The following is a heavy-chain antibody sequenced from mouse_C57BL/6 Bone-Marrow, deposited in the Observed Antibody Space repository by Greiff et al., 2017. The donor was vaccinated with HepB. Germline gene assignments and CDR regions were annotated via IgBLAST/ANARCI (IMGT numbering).Heavy chain of an antibody. D-gene: IGHD1-1*01. CDR3: ARAPYYYGSSYVAMDY. CDR2: ISSGSSTI. CDR1: GFTFSDYG. Sequence: DVKLVESGGGLVKPGGSLKLSCAASGFTFSDYGMHWVRQAPEKGLEWVAYISSGSSTIYYADTVKGRFTISRDNAKNTLFLQMTSLRSEDTAMYYCARAPYYYGSSYVAMDYWGQGTSVTVSS. V-gene: IGHV5-17*01. J-gene: IGHJ4*01.